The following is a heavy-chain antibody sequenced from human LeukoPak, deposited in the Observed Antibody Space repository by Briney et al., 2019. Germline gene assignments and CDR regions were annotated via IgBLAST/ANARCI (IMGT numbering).Heavy chain of an antibody. CDR3: AKSQGLWFGELGNWFDP. J-gene: IGHJ5*02. V-gene: IGHV3-30*18. Sequence: QPGRSLRLSCAASGFTFSSYAMHWVRQAPGKGLEWVAVISYDGSNKYYADSVKGRFTISRDNSKNTLYLQMNSLRAEDTAVYYCAKSQGLWFGELGNWFDPWGQGTLVTVSS. CDR2: ISYDGSNK. CDR1: GFTFSSYA. D-gene: IGHD3-10*01.